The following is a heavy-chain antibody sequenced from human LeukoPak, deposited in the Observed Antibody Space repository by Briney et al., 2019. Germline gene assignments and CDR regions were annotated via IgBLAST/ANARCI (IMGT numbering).Heavy chain of an antibody. Sequence: SQTLSLTCTVSGGSISSGDYYWSWIRQPPGKGLEWIGYIYYSGSTYYNPSPKSRVTISVDTSKNQFSLKLSSVTAADTAVYYCARVSGDRVGWYFDLWGRAPWSLSPQ. CDR2: IYYSGST. D-gene: IGHD1-26*01. V-gene: IGHV4-30-4*01. J-gene: IGHJ2*01. CDR1: GGSISSGDYY. CDR3: ARVSGDRVGWYFDL.